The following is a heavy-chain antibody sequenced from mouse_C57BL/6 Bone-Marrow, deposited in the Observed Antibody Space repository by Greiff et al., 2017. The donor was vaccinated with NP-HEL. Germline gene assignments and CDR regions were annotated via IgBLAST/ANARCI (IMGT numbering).Heavy chain of an antibody. Sequence: EVQLQQSGPELVKPGASVKMSCKASGYTFTDYNMHWLKQSHGKSLEWIGYINPNNGGTSYNQKFKGKATLTVNKSSSTAYMELRSLTSEDSAVYYCANPLLRYPAGFAYWGQGTLVTVSA. J-gene: IGHJ3*01. V-gene: IGHV1-22*01. D-gene: IGHD1-1*01. CDR2: INPNNGGT. CDR1: GYTFTDYN. CDR3: ANPLLRYPAGFAY.